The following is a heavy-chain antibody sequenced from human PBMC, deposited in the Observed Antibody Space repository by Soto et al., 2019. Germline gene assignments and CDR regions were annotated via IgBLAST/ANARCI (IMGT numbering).Heavy chain of an antibody. CDR1: GLSVSTNY. D-gene: IGHD3-10*01. J-gene: IGHJ6*02. CDR3: ATFSFSVSTHYGMDV. V-gene: IGHV3-66*01. CDR2: IYSGGHT. Sequence: EVQLVESGGGLVQPGGSLRLSCAASGLSVSTNYMSWVRQGPGKGLEWISVIYSGGHTYYADSVKGRFTITRDNSMXTLYLQMNSLRAEDSALYYCATFSFSVSTHYGMDVWGQGTTVTVSS.